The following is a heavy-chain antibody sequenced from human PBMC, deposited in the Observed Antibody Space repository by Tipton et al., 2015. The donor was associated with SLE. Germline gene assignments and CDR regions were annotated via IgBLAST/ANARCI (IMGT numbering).Heavy chain of an antibody. V-gene: IGHV4-38-2*02. CDR3: ARILAAAGTGGY. CDR1: GYSISSGYY. Sequence: TLSLTCTVSGYSISSGYYWGWIRQPPGKGLEWIGSNYHSGSTYYNPSLKSRVTISVDTSKNQFSLKLSSVTAADTAVYYCARILAAAGTGGYWGQGTLVTVPS. CDR2: NYHSGST. D-gene: IGHD6-13*01. J-gene: IGHJ4*02.